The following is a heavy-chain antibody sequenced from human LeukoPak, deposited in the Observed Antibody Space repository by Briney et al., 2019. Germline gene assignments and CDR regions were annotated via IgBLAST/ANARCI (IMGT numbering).Heavy chain of an antibody. CDR2: IFYGGTT. J-gene: IGHJ4*02. V-gene: IGHV4-31*11. Sequence: PSQTLSLTCAVSGASMSSDPSYWSWIRQPPGKGLEWIGYIFYGGTTNYNPSLKSCVTMSVDTSKNQFSLKLRFVTAADTAVYFCAGDRTGYFFDDWGQGTLVTVSS. CDR3: AGDRTGYFFDD. CDR1: GASMSSDPSY.